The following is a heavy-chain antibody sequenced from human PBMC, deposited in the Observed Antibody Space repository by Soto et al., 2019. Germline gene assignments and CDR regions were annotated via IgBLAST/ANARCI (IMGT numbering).Heavy chain of an antibody. CDR2: MNPNSGNT. J-gene: IGHJ4*02. D-gene: IGHD5-12*01. CDR1: GYTFTSYD. V-gene: IGHV1-8*01. Sequence: QVQLVQSGAEVKKPGASVKVSCKASGYTFTSYDINWVRQATGQGLEWMGWMNPNSGNTDSAQKFQGRVTMTRNTSLTTAYMELSSLRSEDTAVYYCARGPRGGYNGYDYYFDYWGQETLVTVSS. CDR3: ARGPRGGYNGYDYYFDY.